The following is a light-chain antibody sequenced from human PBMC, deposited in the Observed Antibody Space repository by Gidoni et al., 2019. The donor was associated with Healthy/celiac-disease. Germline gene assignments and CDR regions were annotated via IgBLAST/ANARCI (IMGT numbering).Light chain of an antibody. J-gene: IGLJ2*01. CDR1: NIGSKR. CDR2: YDS. Sequence: SYVLTQPPSVSVAPGKTARITCGGNNIGSKRVHWYQQKPGQAPVLVIYYDSDRPSGSPERFSGANSGNTATLTISRVEAGDEADYYCQVWDSSSDVVFGGGTKLTVL. V-gene: IGLV3-21*04. CDR3: QVWDSSSDVV.